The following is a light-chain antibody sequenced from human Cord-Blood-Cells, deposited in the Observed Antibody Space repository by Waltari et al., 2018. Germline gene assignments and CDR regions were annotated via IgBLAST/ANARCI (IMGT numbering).Light chain of an antibody. CDR3: QQYGSSPT. J-gene: IGKJ1*01. CDR2: GAS. Sequence: EIVLTQSPGTLSLSPGERATLSCRASQRVSSSYLSWYQQKPGQAPRLLLYGASSRATGIPDRFSGSGCGTDFTLTISRLEPEDFAVYYCQQYGSSPTFGQGTKVEIK. V-gene: IGKV3-20*01. CDR1: QRVSSSY.